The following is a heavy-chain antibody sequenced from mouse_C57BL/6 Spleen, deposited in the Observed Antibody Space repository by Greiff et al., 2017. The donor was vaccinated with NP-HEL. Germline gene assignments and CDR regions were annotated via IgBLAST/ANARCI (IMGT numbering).Heavy chain of an antibody. D-gene: IGHD2-3*01. Sequence: VQLQQSGAELVRPGASVTLSCKASGYTFTDYEMHWVKQTPVHGLEWIGAIDPETGGTAYNQKFKGKAILTADKSSSTAYMELRSLTSEDSAVYYCTRMAFGGYYGYWGKGTTLTVSS. V-gene: IGHV1-15*01. CDR1: GYTFTDYE. CDR3: TRMAFGGYYGY. CDR2: IDPETGGT. J-gene: IGHJ2*01.